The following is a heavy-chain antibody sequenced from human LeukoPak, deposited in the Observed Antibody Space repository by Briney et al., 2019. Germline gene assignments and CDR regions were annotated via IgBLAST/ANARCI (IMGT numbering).Heavy chain of an antibody. Sequence: ASVKVSCKASGYTFTSYDINWVRQAPGQGLEWMGIINPSGGSTSYAQKFQGRVTMTRDTSTSTVYMELSSLRSEDTAVYYCARKYSGSYGGFDYWGQGTLVTVSS. CDR2: INPSGGST. D-gene: IGHD1-26*01. CDR3: ARKYSGSYGGFDY. CDR1: GYTFTSYD. V-gene: IGHV1-46*01. J-gene: IGHJ4*02.